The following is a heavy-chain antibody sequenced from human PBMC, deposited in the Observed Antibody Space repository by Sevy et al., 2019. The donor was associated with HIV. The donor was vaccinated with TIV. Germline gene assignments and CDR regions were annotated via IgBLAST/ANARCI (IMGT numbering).Heavy chain of an antibody. J-gene: IGHJ4*02. CDR2: IYYNGHI. CDR1: GDSITSLY. Sequence: SESLSLTCTVSGDSITSLYWNCIRQPPGKGLEWIANIYYNGHINYNPSLKSRVTLSLDTSKNQFSLRLSSVTAADTAMYYCAGENAWGRGYSWGQGTLVTVSS. V-gene: IGHV4-59*08. D-gene: IGHD1-26*01. CDR3: AGENAWGRGYS.